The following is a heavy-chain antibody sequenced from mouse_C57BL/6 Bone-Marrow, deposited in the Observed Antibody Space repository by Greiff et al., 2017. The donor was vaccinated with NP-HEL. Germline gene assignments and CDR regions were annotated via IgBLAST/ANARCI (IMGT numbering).Heavy chain of an antibody. D-gene: IGHD2-3*01. CDR1: GFTFTDYY. Sequence: EVKLVESGGGLVQPGGSLSLSCAASGFTFTDYYMSWVRQPPGKALEWLGFIRNKANGYTTEYSASVKGRFTISRDNSQSILYLQMNALRAEDSATYYCARLYDGYFYFDYWGQGITLTVSS. J-gene: IGHJ2*01. V-gene: IGHV7-3*01. CDR2: IRNKANGYTT. CDR3: ARLYDGYFYFDY.